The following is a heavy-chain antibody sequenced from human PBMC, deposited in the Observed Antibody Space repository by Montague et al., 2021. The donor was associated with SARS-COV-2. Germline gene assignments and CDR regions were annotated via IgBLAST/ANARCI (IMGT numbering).Heavy chain of an antibody. Sequence: SQSLSLMCTVSGGSVSSSPYYWGWIRQPPGRGLEWVGSISYSGRTYFSPSLKSRLTISVDSSENQFSLRLSSVTAADTAVYYCASSYYYGSGTYVYNYYMDVWGKGTTVTVSS. V-gene: IGHV4-39*01. J-gene: IGHJ6*03. CDR1: GGSVSSSPYY. CDR3: ASSYYYGSGTYVYNYYMDV. D-gene: IGHD3-10*01. CDR2: ISYSGRT.